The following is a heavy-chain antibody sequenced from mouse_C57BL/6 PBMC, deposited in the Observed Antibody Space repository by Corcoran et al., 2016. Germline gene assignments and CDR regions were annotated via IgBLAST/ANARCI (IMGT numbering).Heavy chain of an antibody. J-gene: IGHJ2*01. CDR1: GSTFTGYW. CDR2: ILPGSGST. CDR3: AIRDYFDY. Sequence: QVQLQQSGAELMKPGASVKLSCKATGSTFTGYWIEWVKQRPGHGLEWIGEILPGSGSTNSNEKFKGKATFTADTSSNTAYMQLSSLTTEDSAIYYCAIRDYFDYWGQGTTLTVSS. V-gene: IGHV1-9*01.